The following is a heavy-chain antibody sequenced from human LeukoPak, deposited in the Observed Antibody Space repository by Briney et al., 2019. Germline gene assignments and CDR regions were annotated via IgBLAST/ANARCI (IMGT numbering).Heavy chain of an antibody. Sequence: GGSLRLSCAASGFTFSSAWMHWVRQAPGTGLVWVSRITDDATTTYADSVRGRFTISRDNAKNILYLQMNSLRAEDTAVYYCVRDRVGPDYWGQGTLVTVSS. CDR1: GFTFSSAW. D-gene: IGHD1-26*01. J-gene: IGHJ4*02. CDR3: VRDRVGPDY. V-gene: IGHV3-74*03. CDR2: ITDDATT.